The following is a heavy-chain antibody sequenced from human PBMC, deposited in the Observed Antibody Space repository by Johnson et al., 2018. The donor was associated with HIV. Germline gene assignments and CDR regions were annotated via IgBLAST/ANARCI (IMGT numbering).Heavy chain of an antibody. Sequence: VQLVESGGGLVQPGRSLRLSCIASRFSFDDYAMHWVRQAPGKGLEWVSGINWNGGSTGYADSVKGRFTISRDNAKNSLYLQMNSLRAEDTAMYYCAREGGSYKDDAFDIWGQGTVVTVSS. CDR2: INWNGGST. D-gene: IGHD1-26*01. V-gene: IGHV3-20*04. CDR1: RFSFDDYA. CDR3: AREGGSYKDDAFDI. J-gene: IGHJ3*02.